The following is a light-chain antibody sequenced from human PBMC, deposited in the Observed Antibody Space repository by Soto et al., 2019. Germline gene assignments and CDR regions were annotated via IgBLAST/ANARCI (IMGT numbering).Light chain of an antibody. CDR2: GAS. CDR1: QSVSSN. CDR3: QQYNNWLFT. V-gene: IGKV3-15*01. J-gene: IGKJ3*01. Sequence: EIVMTQSPATLSVSPGERATLSCRASQSVSSNLAWYQQKPGQAPRLLIYGASTKATGIPARFSGRGYGTDFTLTISSLQSEDFAVCYCQQYNNWLFTFGPGTKVDIK.